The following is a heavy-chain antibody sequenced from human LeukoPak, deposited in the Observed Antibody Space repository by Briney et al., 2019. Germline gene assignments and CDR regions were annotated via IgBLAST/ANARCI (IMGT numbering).Heavy chain of an antibody. CDR3: ARDLYPGYYYYYMDV. Sequence: ASVKVSCKASGGTFSSYAISWVRQAPGQGLEWMGRINPNSGGTNYAQKFQGRVTMTRDTSISTDYMELSRLRSEDTAVYYCARDLYPGYYYYYMDVWGKGTTVTVSS. D-gene: IGHD3-16*02. CDR2: INPNSGGT. J-gene: IGHJ6*03. V-gene: IGHV1-2*06. CDR1: GGTFSSYA.